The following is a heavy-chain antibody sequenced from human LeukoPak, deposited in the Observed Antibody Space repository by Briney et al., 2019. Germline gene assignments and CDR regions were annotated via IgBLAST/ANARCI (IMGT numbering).Heavy chain of an antibody. CDR1: GDSVSRDMAP. CDR2: TYYRSSWYN. Sequence: SRTLSLTCAISGDSVSRDMAPLSWARHSPSRGLDWLRMTYYRSSWYNDYAASVISRITINPDTSKNQFSLQLNCVTPEDTAVYYCATGGLWAFDMWGQGTMVTVSS. V-gene: IGHV6-1*01. CDR3: ATGGLWAFDM. J-gene: IGHJ3*02.